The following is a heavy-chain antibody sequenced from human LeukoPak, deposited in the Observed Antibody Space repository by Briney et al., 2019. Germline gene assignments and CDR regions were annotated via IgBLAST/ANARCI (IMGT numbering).Heavy chain of an antibody. CDR2: IYHSGST. Sequence: PSETLSLTCAVSGGSISSSNWWSWVRQPPGKGLEWIGEIYHSGSTNYNPSLKSRVTISVDKSKNQFSLKLSSVTAADTAVYYCASSYYYDSSGYYYFDYWGQGTLVTVSS. CDR1: GGSISSSNW. CDR3: ASSYYYDSSGYYYFDY. J-gene: IGHJ4*02. V-gene: IGHV4-4*02. D-gene: IGHD3-22*01.